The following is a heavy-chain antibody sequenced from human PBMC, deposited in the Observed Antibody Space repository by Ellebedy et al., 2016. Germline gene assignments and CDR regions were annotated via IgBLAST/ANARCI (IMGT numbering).Heavy chain of an antibody. V-gene: IGHV6-1*01. CDR2: TYYRSSWHS. J-gene: IGHJ3*02. D-gene: IGHD1-14*01. CDR1: GDSVSNNNSA. CDR3: TRFRKKDAFDI. Sequence: SETLSLTXAISGDSVSNNNSAWNWIRQSPSRGLEWLGRTYYRSSWHSDYAESMKSRLSISPDTSRNQVSLQLSSVTPEDTAVYYCTRFRKKDAFDIWGQGTMVTVSS.